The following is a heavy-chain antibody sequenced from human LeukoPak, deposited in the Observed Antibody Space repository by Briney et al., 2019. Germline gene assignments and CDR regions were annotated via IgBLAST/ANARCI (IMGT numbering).Heavy chain of an antibody. CDR1: GGTFISYA. D-gene: IGHD3-10*01. Sequence: SVKVSCKASGGTFISYAISWVRQAPGQGLEWMGGIIPIFGTANYAQKFQGRVTITADESTSTAYMELSSLRSEDTAVYYCARDRVRWPASFDYWGQGTLVTVSS. CDR3: ARDRVRWPASFDY. CDR2: IIPIFGTA. J-gene: IGHJ4*02. V-gene: IGHV1-69*01.